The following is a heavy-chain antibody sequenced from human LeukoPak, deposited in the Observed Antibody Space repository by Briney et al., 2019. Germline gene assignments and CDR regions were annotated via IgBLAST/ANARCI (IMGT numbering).Heavy chain of an antibody. Sequence: SVKVSCKASGGTFSSYAISWVRQAPGQGLEWMGGIIPIFGTANYAQKFQGRITITADESTSTAYMELSSLRSEDTAVYYCARDHRPGPYNWNDGGFDYWGQGTLVTVSS. CDR2: IIPIFGTA. V-gene: IGHV1-69*01. CDR3: ARDHRPGPYNWNDGGFDY. J-gene: IGHJ4*02. CDR1: GGTFSSYA. D-gene: IGHD1-1*01.